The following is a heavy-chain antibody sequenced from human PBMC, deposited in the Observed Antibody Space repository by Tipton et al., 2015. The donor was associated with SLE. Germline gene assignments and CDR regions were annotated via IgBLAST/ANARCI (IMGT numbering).Heavy chain of an antibody. Sequence: SLRLSCAASGLTFSNYAMHWVRQAPGKGLEWVAVISYDGSNKYYADSVKGRFTISRDNSKNTLFLQMNSLRAEDTAVYYCANSLLPHYGMDVWGQGTTVTVSS. CDR3: ANSLLPHYGMDV. CDR1: GLTFSNYA. V-gene: IGHV3-30*04. J-gene: IGHJ6*02. D-gene: IGHD2/OR15-2a*01. CDR2: ISYDGSNK.